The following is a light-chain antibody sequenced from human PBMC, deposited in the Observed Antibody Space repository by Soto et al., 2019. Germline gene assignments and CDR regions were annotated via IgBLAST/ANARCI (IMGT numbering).Light chain of an antibody. J-gene: IGKJ1*01. CDR2: AAS. Sequence: DIQMTQSLSSLSASVGDRVTLTCRASQSISSYLNWYQQEPGKAPKLLIYAASTLQRGVPSKYTGSGSGTDFTLTISSLQPEDFATYYCQQTYSTPRTFGQGTKVEIK. CDR3: QQTYSTPRT. V-gene: IGKV1-39*01. CDR1: QSISSY.